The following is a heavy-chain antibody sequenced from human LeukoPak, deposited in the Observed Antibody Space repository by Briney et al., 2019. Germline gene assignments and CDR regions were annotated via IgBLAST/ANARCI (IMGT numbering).Heavy chain of an antibody. V-gene: IGHV1-3*01. CDR1: GYTFTSYA. Sequence: ASVKVSCKASGYTFTSYAMHWVRQAPGQRLEWMGWINAGNGNTKYPQKFQGRVTITRDTSASTAYMELSSLRSEDTAVYYCARQAWIQLWLPDYWGQGTLVTVSS. D-gene: IGHD5-18*01. CDR2: INAGNGNT. J-gene: IGHJ4*02. CDR3: ARQAWIQLWLPDY.